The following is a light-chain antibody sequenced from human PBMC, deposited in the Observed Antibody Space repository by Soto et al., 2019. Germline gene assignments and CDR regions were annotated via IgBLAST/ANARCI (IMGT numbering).Light chain of an antibody. J-gene: IGKJ1*01. CDR1: QSVSSSY. CDR3: QQYGSSLLT. CDR2: GAS. Sequence: EIVLPQSPGTLSLSPGERATLSCRASQSVSSSYLAWYQQKPGQAPRLLIYGASSRATGIPDRFSGSGSGTDFPLTISRLEPEDFAVYYCQQYGSSLLTFGQGTKVEIK. V-gene: IGKV3-20*01.